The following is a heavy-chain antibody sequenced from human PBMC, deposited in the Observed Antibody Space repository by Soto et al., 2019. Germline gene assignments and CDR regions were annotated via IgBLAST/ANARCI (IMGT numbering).Heavy chain of an antibody. CDR3: ARDTQPNGFDT. J-gene: IGHJ3*02. CDR1: GGSISSVSYY. D-gene: IGHD1-1*01. Sequence: QVQLQESGPGLVKPSETLSLTCTVSGGSISSVSYYWSWIRQPPGRGLEWIGHIYYSGSTNCDPSLKRRVTISKDTSKNQFSLKLSSVTVADTAVYYCARDTQPNGFDTWGQGTVVTVSS. V-gene: IGHV4-61*01. CDR2: IYYSGST.